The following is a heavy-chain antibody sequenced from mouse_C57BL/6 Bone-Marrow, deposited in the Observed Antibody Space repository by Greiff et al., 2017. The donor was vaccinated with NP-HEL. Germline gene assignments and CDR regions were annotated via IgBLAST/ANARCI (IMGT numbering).Heavy chain of an antibody. CDR1: GFSLTSYG. Sequence: QVQLKQSGPGLVQPSQSLSITCTVSGFSLTSYGVHWVRQSPGKGLEWLGVIWSGGSTDYNAAFISRLSISKDNSKSQVFFKMNSLQADDTAIYYCASNYYGSSLAWFAYWGQGTLVTVSA. CDR2: IWSGGST. V-gene: IGHV2-2*01. J-gene: IGHJ3*01. CDR3: ASNYYGSSLAWFAY. D-gene: IGHD1-1*01.